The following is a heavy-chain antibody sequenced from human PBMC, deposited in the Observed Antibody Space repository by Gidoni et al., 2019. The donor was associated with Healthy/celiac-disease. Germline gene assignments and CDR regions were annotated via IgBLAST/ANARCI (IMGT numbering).Heavy chain of an antibody. V-gene: IGHV1-3*01. CDR1: GYTFTSYA. CDR3: ARSNVVQGVIPYNWCDP. CDR2: INAGNGNT. D-gene: IGHD3-10*01. Sequence: QVQLVQSGAEVKKPGASVKVSCKASGYTFTSYAMHWVRKSPGQRLEWMGWINAGNGNTKYSQKFQGRVTITRDTSASTADMELSSLRSEDTAVYYCARSNVVQGVIPYNWCDPWGQGTLVTVSS. J-gene: IGHJ5*02.